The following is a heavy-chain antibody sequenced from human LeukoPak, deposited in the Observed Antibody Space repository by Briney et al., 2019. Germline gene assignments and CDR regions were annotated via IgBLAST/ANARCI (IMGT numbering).Heavy chain of an antibody. Sequence: GGSLKLSCAASGFTFSGSAMHWVRQASGKGLEWVGRIRSKANSYATAYAASVKGRFTISRDDSKNTAYLQMNSLKTEDTAVYYCTIAYSGSYLSGYWGQGTLVTVSS. CDR2: IRSKANSYAT. D-gene: IGHD1-26*01. V-gene: IGHV3-73*01. CDR1: GFTFSGSA. CDR3: TIAYSGSYLSGY. J-gene: IGHJ4*02.